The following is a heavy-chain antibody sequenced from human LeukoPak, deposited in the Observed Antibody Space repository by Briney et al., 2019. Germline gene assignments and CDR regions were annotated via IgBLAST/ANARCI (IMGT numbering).Heavy chain of an antibody. CDR3: ARSRYYDSSGYSEFDY. D-gene: IGHD3-22*01. CDR1: GGSISSSSYY. Sequence: SETLSLTCTVSGGSISSSSYYWGWIRQPPGKGLEWIGSIYYGGSTYYNPSLKSRVTISVDTSKNQFSLKLSSVTAADTAVYYCARSRYYDSSGYSEFDYWGQGTLVTVSS. J-gene: IGHJ4*02. V-gene: IGHV4-39*07. CDR2: IYYGGST.